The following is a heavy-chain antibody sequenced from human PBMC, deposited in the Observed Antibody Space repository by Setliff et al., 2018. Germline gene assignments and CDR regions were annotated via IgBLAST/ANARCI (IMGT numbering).Heavy chain of an antibody. D-gene: IGHD5-18*01. CDR2: IYYSGGT. V-gene: IGHV4-39*01. Sequence: PSETLSLTCTVSGGSISTKNYYWGWIRQPPGKGLEWIGNIYYSGGTYYSPSLKSRVTISVDSSENQFSLKLNSVTAADTAVYYCAGGGGWIQLFDYWGLGTQVTSPQ. CDR1: GGSISTKNYY. J-gene: IGHJ4*02. CDR3: AGGGGWIQLFDY.